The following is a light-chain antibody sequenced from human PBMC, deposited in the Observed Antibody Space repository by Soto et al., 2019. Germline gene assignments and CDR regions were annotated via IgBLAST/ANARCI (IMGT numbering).Light chain of an antibody. CDR1: QGISSY. V-gene: IGKV1-9*01. Sequence: DIQLTQSPSFLSAPVGDRVTITCRASQGISSYLAWYQQKPGKAPELLIYAASTLQTVVPSRFSGSGSGTEFTITISSLQPEDSATYYCQQLNSYPLFGGGTKVEIK. J-gene: IGKJ4*01. CDR3: QQLNSYPL. CDR2: AAS.